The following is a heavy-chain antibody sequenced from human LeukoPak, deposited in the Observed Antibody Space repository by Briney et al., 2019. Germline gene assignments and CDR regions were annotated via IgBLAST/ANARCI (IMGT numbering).Heavy chain of an antibody. CDR2: ISAYNGNT. V-gene: IGHV1-18*01. D-gene: IGHD3-22*01. CDR1: GYTFTSYA. Sequence: GASVKVSCKASGYTFTSYAMHWVRQAPGQRLEWMGWISAYNGNTNYAQKLQGRVAMTTDTSTSTAYMELRSLRSDDTAVYYCARGVRYYDSSGYYPCYFDYWGQGTLVTVSS. CDR3: ARGVRYYDSSGYYPCYFDY. J-gene: IGHJ4*02.